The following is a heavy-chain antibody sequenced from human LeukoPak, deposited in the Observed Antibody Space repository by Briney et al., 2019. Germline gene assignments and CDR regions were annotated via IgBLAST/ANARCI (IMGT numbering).Heavy chain of an antibody. Sequence: PGGSLRLSCVASGFTFSTYWMHWVRQAPGKGLVWVPRINTDGTSTTYADSVKGRFTISRDNAKNTLYLQMNSLRAEDTAVYYCTRRTSVVPFDYWGQGTLVTVSS. V-gene: IGHV3-74*01. D-gene: IGHD2-2*01. J-gene: IGHJ4*02. CDR2: INTDGTST. CDR1: GFTFSTYW. CDR3: TRRTSVVPFDY.